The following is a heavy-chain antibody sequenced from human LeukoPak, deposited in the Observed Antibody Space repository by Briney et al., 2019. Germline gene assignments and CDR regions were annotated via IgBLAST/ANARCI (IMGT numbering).Heavy chain of an antibody. CDR2: IYHSGST. Sequence: KTSETLSLTCAVSGYSISSGYYWGWIRQPPGKGLEWIGSIYHSGSTYYNPSLKSRVTISVDTSKNQFSLKLSSVTAADTAVYYCARVRDAFDIWGQGTMVTVSS. CDR3: ARVRDAFDI. J-gene: IGHJ3*02. V-gene: IGHV4-38-2*01. CDR1: GYSISSGYY.